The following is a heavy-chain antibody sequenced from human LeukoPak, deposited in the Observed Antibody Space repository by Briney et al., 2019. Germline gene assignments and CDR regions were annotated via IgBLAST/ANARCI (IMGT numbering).Heavy chain of an antibody. CDR2: IYTSGST. V-gene: IGHV4-61*02. CDR1: GGSISSGSYY. Sequence: SETLSLTCTVSGGSISSGSYYWSWIRQPAGKGLEWIGRIYTSGSTNYNPSLKSRVTISVDTSKNQFSLKLSSVTAADTAVYYCARDTKRYWFDPWGQGTLVTVSS. J-gene: IGHJ5*02. D-gene: IGHD3-3*01. CDR3: ARDTKRYWFDP.